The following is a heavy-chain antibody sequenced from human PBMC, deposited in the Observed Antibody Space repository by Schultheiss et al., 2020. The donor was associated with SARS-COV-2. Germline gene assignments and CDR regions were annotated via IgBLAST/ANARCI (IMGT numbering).Heavy chain of an antibody. CDR3: TTEVLKNVDIVATSIH. J-gene: IGHJ4*02. V-gene: IGHV3-15*01. D-gene: IGHD5-12*01. Sequence: GGSLRLSCAASGFTFSNAWMSWVRQAPGKGLEWVGRIKSKTDGGTTDYAAPVKGRFTISRDDSKNTLYLQMNSLKTEDTAVYYCTTEVLKNVDIVATSIHWGQGTLVTVSS. CDR2: IKSKTDGGTT. CDR1: GFTFSNAW.